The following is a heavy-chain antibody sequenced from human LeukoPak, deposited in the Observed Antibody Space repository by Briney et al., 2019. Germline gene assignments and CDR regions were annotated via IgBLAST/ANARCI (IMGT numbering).Heavy chain of an antibody. Sequence: GGSLRLSCAASGFTFSSYAMHWVRQAPGKGLEWVAVISYDGSNKYYADSVKGRFTISRDNSKNSLYLQMNSLRAEGTALYYCAKDTAYYYDSSGYWGALDYWGQGTLVTVSS. V-gene: IGHV3-30-3*01. CDR3: AKDTAYYYDSSGYWGALDY. CDR2: ISYDGSNK. CDR1: GFTFSSYA. D-gene: IGHD3-22*01. J-gene: IGHJ4*02.